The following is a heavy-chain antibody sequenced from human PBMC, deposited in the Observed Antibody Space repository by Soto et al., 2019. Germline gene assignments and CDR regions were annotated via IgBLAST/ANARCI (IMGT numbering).Heavy chain of an antibody. CDR2: ISHDGNEK. CDR1: GFTISNYA. CDR3: ARPQRGYNYGRYYYFGMGV. Sequence: PGGSLRLSCAASGFTISNYAMHWVRQAPGKGLEWVAVISHDGNEKYYADSVKGRVTISRDSSKNTLYLQMNSLRPEDTAVYFCARPQRGYNYGRYYYFGMGVWGQGTTVTGSS. V-gene: IGHV3-30-3*01. J-gene: IGHJ6*02. D-gene: IGHD5-18*01.